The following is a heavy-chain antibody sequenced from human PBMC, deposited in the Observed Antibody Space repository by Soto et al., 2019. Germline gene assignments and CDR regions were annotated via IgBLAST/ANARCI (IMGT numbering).Heavy chain of an antibody. D-gene: IGHD2-2*01. CDR1: GFTFSSYV. Sequence: GGSLRRSCAASGFTFSSYVMHWVRQAPGKGLEWVAVISYDGSNKYYADSVKGRFTISRDNSKNTLYLQMNSLRAEDTAVYYCAKAKEYCSSTSCYHYYYYGMDVWGQGTTVTVSS. J-gene: IGHJ6*02. CDR3: AKAKEYCSSTSCYHYYYYGMDV. V-gene: IGHV3-30*18. CDR2: ISYDGSNK.